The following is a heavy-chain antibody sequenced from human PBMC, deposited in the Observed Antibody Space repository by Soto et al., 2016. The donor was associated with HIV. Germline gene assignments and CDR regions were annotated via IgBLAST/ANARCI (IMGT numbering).Heavy chain of an antibody. Sequence: EVQLVESGGGLVKPGGSLRLSCAASGFTFSNAWMSWVRQAPGKGLEWVGRIKSKTDGGTTDYAAPVKGRFTISRDDSKNTLYLQMNSLKTEDTAVYYCTTDRYSGYEFDYWGQGTLVTVSS. CDR1: GFTFSNAW. J-gene: IGHJ4*02. CDR2: IKSKTDGGTT. CDR3: TTDRYSGYEFDY. V-gene: IGHV3-15*01. D-gene: IGHD5-12*01.